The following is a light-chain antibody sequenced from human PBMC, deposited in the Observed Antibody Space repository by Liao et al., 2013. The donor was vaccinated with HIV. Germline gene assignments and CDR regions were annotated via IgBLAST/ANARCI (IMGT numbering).Light chain of an antibody. CDR3: QVWDTSGDHHVI. CDR1: KLGDKY. V-gene: IGLV3-1*01. Sequence: SYELTQPPSVSVSPGQTASITCSGDKLGDKYAYWYQQKPGQSPVLVIYQNGKRPSGIPERFSGSNSASTAILTINRVEAGDEADYYCQVWDTSGDHHVIFGGGTKLTVL. CDR2: QNG. J-gene: IGLJ2*01.